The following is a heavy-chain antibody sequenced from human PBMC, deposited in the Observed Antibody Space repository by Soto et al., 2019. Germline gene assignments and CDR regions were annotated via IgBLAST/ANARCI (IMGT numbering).Heavy chain of an antibody. V-gene: IGHV1-18*04. CDR2: LSGYNGDT. CDR3: VRDSGAKLSSS. CDR1: GYTFTTYG. Sequence: ASVKVSCKASGYTFTTYGITWVRQAPGQGLEWMGWLSGYNGDTHYAQKFQGRVTITADESARTSYMELRSLKSQDTAVYYCVRDSGAKLSSSWGQGTLVTSPQ. D-gene: IGHD6-13*01. J-gene: IGHJ4*02.